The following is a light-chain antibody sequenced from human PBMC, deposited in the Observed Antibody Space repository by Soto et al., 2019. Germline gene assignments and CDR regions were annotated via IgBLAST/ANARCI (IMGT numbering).Light chain of an antibody. Sequence: QSALTQPASVSGSPGQSITISCTGTSSDVGGYNYVSWYQQHPGKAPKLMIYEVTNRPSGVPDRFSGSKSGNTASLTVSGLQAEDEADYYCSSFAGSNNFPYVFGTGTKLTVL. CDR1: SSDVGGYNY. J-gene: IGLJ1*01. CDR2: EVT. CDR3: SSFAGSNNFPYV. V-gene: IGLV2-8*01.